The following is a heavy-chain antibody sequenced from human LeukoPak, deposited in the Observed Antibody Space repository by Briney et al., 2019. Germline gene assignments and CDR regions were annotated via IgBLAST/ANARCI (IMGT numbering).Heavy chain of an antibody. CDR3: TGGFGHNWSPFEN. Sequence: GGSLRLPCAVSGLTFRKYWMLWLRHAPGKALVWVSRINGDGSDISYADSVKGRFTLSRHNAKNTLSLQMNSLTDDGTALYYCTGGFGHNWSPFENWGQGTLVTVSS. CDR2: INGDGSDI. D-gene: IGHD1-1*01. J-gene: IGHJ4*02. V-gene: IGHV3-74*01. CDR1: GLTFRKYW.